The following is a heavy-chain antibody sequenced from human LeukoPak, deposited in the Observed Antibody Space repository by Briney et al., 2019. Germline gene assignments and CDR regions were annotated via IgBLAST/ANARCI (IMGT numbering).Heavy chain of an antibody. Sequence: GGSLRLSCAASGFTFSSYSMNWARQAPGKGLEWVSSISSSSSYIYYADSVKGRFTISRDNAKNSLYLQMNSLRAEDTAVYYCARDSYYYGSGPDPNFDYWGREPWSPSPQ. J-gene: IGHJ4*02. CDR3: ARDSYYYGSGPDPNFDY. D-gene: IGHD3-10*01. CDR1: GFTFSSYS. V-gene: IGHV3-21*01. CDR2: ISSSSSYI.